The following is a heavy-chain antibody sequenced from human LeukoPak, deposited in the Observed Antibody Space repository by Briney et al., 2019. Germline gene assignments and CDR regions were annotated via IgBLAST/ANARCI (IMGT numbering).Heavy chain of an antibody. Sequence: GGSLRLSCAASGFTFSSYNMSWVRQAPGKGLEWVSYISSSSSTIYYADSVKGRFTISRDNAKNSLYLQMNGLRDEGTAVYYCGLRIDYWGQGMLVTVSS. CDR3: GLRIDY. CDR1: GFTFSSYN. V-gene: IGHV3-48*02. J-gene: IGHJ4*02. D-gene: IGHD5/OR15-5a*01. CDR2: ISSSSSTI.